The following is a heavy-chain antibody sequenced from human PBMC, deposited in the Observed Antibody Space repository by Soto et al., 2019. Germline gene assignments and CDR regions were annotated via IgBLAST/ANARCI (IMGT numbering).Heavy chain of an antibody. CDR1: GSIFVNYG. V-gene: IGHV1-18*01. J-gene: IGHJ6*02. Sequence: QVQLVQSGDEVKKPGASVKVSCKASGSIFVNYGIAWLRQAPGQGLEWMGWISPYTGNTHSASKVQGRLTMTTDTSTSTAYMDLGSLTSDDTAVYYCVMVDNYVTPTPQDVWGQGTTVTVSS. D-gene: IGHD3-16*01. CDR3: VMVDNYVTPTPQDV. CDR2: ISPYTGNT.